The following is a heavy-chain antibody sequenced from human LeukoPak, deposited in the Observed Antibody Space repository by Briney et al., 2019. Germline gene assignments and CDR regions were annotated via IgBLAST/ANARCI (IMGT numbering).Heavy chain of an antibody. Sequence: PSETLSLTCTGSGGSMSGYFWSWLRQPPGKGLEWIGYIYYSGSTNYNPSLKSRVTISVDTSKNQFSLKLSSVTAADTAVYYCARSITSSWYGDFQHWGQGTLVTGSS. CDR3: ARSITSSWYGDFQH. J-gene: IGHJ1*01. CDR1: GGSMSGYF. CDR2: IYYSGST. D-gene: IGHD6-13*01. V-gene: IGHV4-59*01.